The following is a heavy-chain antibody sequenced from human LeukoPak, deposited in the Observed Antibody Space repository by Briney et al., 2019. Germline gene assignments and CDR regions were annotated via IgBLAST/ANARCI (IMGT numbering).Heavy chain of an antibody. D-gene: IGHD3-10*01. V-gene: IGHV1-69*01. CDR1: GGTFNTYT. CDR3: AREGTYSASGSQNRRSRAFDV. J-gene: IGHJ3*01. Sequence: SVKVSCKASGGTFNTYTITWVRQAPGQGFGCMGGIIPIVGTTNYAQKFQGRVTIPADESTSTAYMELTSLRSEDTAVYFCAREGTYSASGSQNRRSRAFDVWGQGTMVTVSS. CDR2: IIPIVGTT.